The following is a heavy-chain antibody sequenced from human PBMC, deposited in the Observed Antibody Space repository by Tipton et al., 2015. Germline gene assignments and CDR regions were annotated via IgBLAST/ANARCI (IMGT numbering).Heavy chain of an antibody. D-gene: IGHD3-9*01. CDR1: AYYISSDYY. Sequence: TLSLTCAVSAYYISSDYYWGWIRQPPGKGLEWIGSISHSGNTYYNTSLKSRVTMSRDTSKNQFSLKLTSVTAADTAVYYCACQDYDSLTRDYQTVDYWGQGTLVTVSA. CDR3: ACQDYDSLTRDYQTVDY. CDR2: ISHSGNT. J-gene: IGHJ4*02. V-gene: IGHV4-38-2*01.